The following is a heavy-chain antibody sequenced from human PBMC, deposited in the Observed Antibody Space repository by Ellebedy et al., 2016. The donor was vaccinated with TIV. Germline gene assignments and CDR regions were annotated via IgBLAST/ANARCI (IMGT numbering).Heavy chain of an antibody. CDR1: GFTFGLYN. CDR3: ARDSAIQYNH. D-gene: IGHD6-6*01. Sequence: PGGSLRLSCAASGFTFGLYNMNWVRQAPGKGLEWVSFISGTGAIFQADSVKGRFTISRDNARNSLYLQMNRLREEDTAVYYRARDSAIQYNHWGQGTLVTVSS. V-gene: IGHV3-48*02. CDR2: ISGTGAI. J-gene: IGHJ5*02.